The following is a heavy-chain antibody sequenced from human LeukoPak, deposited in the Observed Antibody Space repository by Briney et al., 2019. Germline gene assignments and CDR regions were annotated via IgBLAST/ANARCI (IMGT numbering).Heavy chain of an antibody. D-gene: IGHD2-2*01. CDR3: ARGGYCSSTSCYLRWFDP. CDR1: GGSFSGYY. Sequence: PSETLSLTCAVYGGSFSGYYWSWIRQPPGKGLEWIGEINHSGSTNYNPSLESRVTISVDTSKNQFSLKLSSVTAADTAVYYCARGGYCSSTSCYLRWFDPWGQGTLVTVSA. J-gene: IGHJ5*02. V-gene: IGHV4-34*01. CDR2: INHSGST.